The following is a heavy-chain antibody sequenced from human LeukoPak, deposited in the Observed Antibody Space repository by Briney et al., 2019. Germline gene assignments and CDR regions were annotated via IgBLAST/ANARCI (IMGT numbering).Heavy chain of an antibody. V-gene: IGHV4-4*07. CDR1: GGSISSYY. CDR2: IYTSGST. Sequence: PSETLSLTCTVSGGSISSYYWSWIRQPAGKGLERIGRIYTSGSTNYNPSLKSRVTMSVDTSKNQFSLRLSSVTAADTAVYYCARIPFYDSSGYYNGRYYYYGMDVWGQGTTVTVSS. J-gene: IGHJ6*02. CDR3: ARIPFYDSSGYYNGRYYYYGMDV. D-gene: IGHD3-22*01.